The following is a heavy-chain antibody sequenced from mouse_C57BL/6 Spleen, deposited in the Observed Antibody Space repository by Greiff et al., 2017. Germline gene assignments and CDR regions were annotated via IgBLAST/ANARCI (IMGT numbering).Heavy chain of an antibody. J-gene: IGHJ2*01. CDR2: INPSSGYT. D-gene: IGHD1-1*01. CDR3: ARGFITTFDY. V-gene: IGHV1-7*01. Sequence: QVQLKESGAELAKPGASVKLSCKASGYTFTSYWMHWVKQRPGQGLEWIGYINPSSGYTKYNQKFKGKATLTADKSSSTAYMQLSSLTYEDSAVYYCARGFITTFDYWGQGTTLTVSS. CDR1: GYTFTSYW.